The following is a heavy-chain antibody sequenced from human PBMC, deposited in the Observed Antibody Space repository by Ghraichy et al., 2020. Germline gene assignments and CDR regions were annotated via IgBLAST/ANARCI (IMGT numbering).Heavy chain of an antibody. J-gene: IGHJ1*01. CDR2: IKGKPDGETT. Sequence: GESLNISCAASGFNFSIAWWTWVRQAPGKGLEWIGRIKGKPDGETTDYAAPVKGRFTPSRDDSKKTIYLQMNSLKIENTAVYYCAKLSTTSLKYGGQAILTTVPS. D-gene: IGHD5/OR15-5a*01. CDR3: AKLSTTSLKY. V-gene: IGHV3-15*01. CDR1: GFNFSIAW.